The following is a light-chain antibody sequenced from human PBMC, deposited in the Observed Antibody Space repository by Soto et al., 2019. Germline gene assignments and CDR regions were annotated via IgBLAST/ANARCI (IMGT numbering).Light chain of an antibody. Sequence: ETVLTHSPATLSLSPGEIATLSCRASQSISTYLAWYQQKPGQAPRLLIYDAVNRATGIPARFSGSGSGTDFTLIIDSLAPEDFAVYYCQQRINWPLTFGGGTKVDIK. CDR1: QSISTY. CDR2: DAV. V-gene: IGKV3-11*01. J-gene: IGKJ4*01. CDR3: QQRINWPLT.